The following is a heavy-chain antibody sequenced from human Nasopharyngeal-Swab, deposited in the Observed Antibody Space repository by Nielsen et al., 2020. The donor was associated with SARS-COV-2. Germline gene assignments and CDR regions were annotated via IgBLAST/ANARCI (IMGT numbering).Heavy chain of an antibody. J-gene: IGHJ4*02. CDR2: IYSGGST. V-gene: IGHV3-53*01. Sequence: GGSLRLSCAASGFTVSSNYMSWVRQAPGKGLEWVSVIYSGGSTYYADSVKGRFTISRDNSKNTLYLQMNSLRAEDTAVYCCARRNPHPYSSSWYGLYFDYWGQGTLVTVSS. CDR3: ARRNPHPYSSSWYGLYFDY. D-gene: IGHD6-13*01. CDR1: GFTVSSNY.